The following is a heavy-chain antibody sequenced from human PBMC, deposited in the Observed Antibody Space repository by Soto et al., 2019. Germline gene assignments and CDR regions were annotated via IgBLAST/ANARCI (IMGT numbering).Heavy chain of an antibody. CDR3: ARPRDTIFGGGGAFDI. CDR2: IYYSGST. J-gene: IGHJ3*02. Sequence: KPSETLSLTCTVSGGSISSGGYYWSWIRQHPGKGLEWIGYIYYSGSTYYNPSLKSRVTISVDTSKNQFSLKLSSVTAADTAVYYCARPRDTIFGGGGAFDIWGQGTMVTVSS. D-gene: IGHD3-3*01. CDR1: GGSISSGGYY. V-gene: IGHV4-31*03.